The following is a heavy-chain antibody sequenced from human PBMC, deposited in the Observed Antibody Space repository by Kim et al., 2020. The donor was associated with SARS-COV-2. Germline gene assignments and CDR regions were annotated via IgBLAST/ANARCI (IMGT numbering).Heavy chain of an antibody. D-gene: IGHD4-17*01. J-gene: IGHJ3*02. CDR3: ARVFYGDYVGAFDI. Sequence: ADSVQGRFTISRDNAKNSLYLQMNSLRAEDTAVYYCARVFYGDYVGAFDIWGQGTMVTVSS. V-gene: IGHV3-11*06.